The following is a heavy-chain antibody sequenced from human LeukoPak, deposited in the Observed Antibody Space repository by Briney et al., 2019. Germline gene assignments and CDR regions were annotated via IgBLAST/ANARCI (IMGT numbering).Heavy chain of an antibody. CDR2: ISSSSSYM. Sequence: KPGGSLRLSCAASGFTFSSYSMNWVRQAPGKGLEWVSSISSSSSYMYYADSVKGRFTISRDNAKNSLYLQMNSLRAEDTAVYYCARGRGTTPGVVAFDIWGQGTMVTVSS. CDR3: ARGRGTTPGVVAFDI. D-gene: IGHD1-7*01. V-gene: IGHV3-21*01. J-gene: IGHJ3*02. CDR1: GFTFSSYS.